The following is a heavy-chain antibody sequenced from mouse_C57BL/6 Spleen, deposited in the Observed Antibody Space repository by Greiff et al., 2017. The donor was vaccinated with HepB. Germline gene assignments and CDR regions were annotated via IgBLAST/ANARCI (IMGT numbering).Heavy chain of an antibody. CDR1: GYTFTSYW. CDR3: ARGKYYGSSPYAMDY. CDR2: IDPSDSYT. D-gene: IGHD1-1*01. Sequence: VKLQQPGAELVRPGTSVKLSCKASGYTFTSYWMHWVKQRPGQGLEWIGVIDPSDSYTNYNQKFKGKATLTVDTSSSTAYMQLSSLTSEDSAVYYCARGKYYGSSPYAMDYWGQGTSVTVSS. J-gene: IGHJ4*01. V-gene: IGHV1-59*01.